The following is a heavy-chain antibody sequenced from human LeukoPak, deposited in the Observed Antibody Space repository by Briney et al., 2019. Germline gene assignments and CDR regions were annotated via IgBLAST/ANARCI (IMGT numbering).Heavy chain of an antibody. Sequence: SETLSLTCTVSGGSINTYYWSWIRQPPGKGLEWIGEINHSGSTNYNPSLKSRVTISVDTSKNQFSLKLSSVTAADTAVYYCARGYSNRRDFDYWGQGTLVTVSS. V-gene: IGHV4-34*01. D-gene: IGHD4-11*01. CDR1: GGSINTYY. J-gene: IGHJ4*02. CDR3: ARGYSNRRDFDY. CDR2: INHSGST.